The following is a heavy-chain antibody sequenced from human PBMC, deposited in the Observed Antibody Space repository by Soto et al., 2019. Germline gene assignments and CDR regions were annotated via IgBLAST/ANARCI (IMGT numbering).Heavy chain of an antibody. CDR1: GFTFRTSV. V-gene: IGHV3-23*01. D-gene: IGHD4-17*01. Sequence: VQLLESGGDLVQPGGSLRISCAASGFTFRTSVMAWVRRAPGKGLEWISSIVPTGSRTFYADSVNGRFTISRDNSRTTLYLQMNSLRVDDTAVYYCAAYADGPYRPPYDYWGQGTLVPVSS. CDR2: IVPTGSRT. J-gene: IGHJ4*02. CDR3: AAYADGPYRPPYDY.